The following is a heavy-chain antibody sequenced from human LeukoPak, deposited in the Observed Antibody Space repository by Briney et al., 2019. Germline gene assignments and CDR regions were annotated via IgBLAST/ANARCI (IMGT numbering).Heavy chain of an antibody. CDR1: GFTVSSNY. CDR2: IYGGGST. D-gene: IGHD6-19*01. J-gene: IGHJ4*02. CDR3: ARASYSSGWHFDY. Sequence: GGSLRLSCAASGFTVSSNYMSWVRQAPGKGLEWVSVIYGGGSTYYADSVKGRFTISRDNSKNTLYLQMNSLRAEDTAVYYCARASYSSGWHFDYWGQGTLVTVSS. V-gene: IGHV3-53*01.